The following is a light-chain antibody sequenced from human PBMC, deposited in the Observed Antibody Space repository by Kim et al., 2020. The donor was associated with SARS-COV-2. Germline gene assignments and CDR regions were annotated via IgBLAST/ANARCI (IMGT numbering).Light chain of an antibody. J-gene: IGKJ1*01. CDR3: QRYYSAPWT. CDR2: SAS. Sequence: ASVGDRVTISCRASQDINNYLAWYQHKPGKAPKLVIYSASVLQVGVPSRFSGSGSGTDFTLTISNLQPEDVATYYCQRYYSAPWTFGQGTKVDIK. V-gene: IGKV1-27*01. CDR1: QDINNY.